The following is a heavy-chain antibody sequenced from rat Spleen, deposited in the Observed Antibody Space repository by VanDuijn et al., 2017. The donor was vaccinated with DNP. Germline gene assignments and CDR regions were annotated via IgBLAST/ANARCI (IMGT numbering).Heavy chain of an antibody. CDR2: ISPSGGST. CDR1: GFTFSNYG. Sequence: EVQLVESGGGLVQPGRSLKFSCAASGFTFSNYGMHWIRQAPTKGLEWVASISPSGGSTYYRDSVKGRFTISRDNAKSTLYLQMDSLRSEDTATYYCVRHEGRGTDWFAYWGQGTLVTVSS. CDR3: VRHEGRGTDWFAY. D-gene: IGHD4-3*01. J-gene: IGHJ3*01. V-gene: IGHV5-19*01.